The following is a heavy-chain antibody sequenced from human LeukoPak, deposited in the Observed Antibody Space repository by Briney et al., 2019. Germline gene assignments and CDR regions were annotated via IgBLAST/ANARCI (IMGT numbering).Heavy chain of an antibody. CDR3: ARDPVGASPG. CDR2: ISAYNGNT. D-gene: IGHD1-26*01. J-gene: IGHJ4*02. Sequence: MGWISAYNGNTTYAQKLQGRVTMTTDTSTSTAYMELRSLRSDDTAVYYCARDPVGASPGWGQGTLVTVSS. V-gene: IGHV1-18*01.